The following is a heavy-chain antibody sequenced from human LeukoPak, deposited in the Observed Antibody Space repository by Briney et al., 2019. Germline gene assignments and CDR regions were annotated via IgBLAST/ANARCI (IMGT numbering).Heavy chain of an antibody. CDR1: GFTFGDYY. D-gene: IGHD5-12*01. Sequence: GGSLRLSCAASGFTFGDYYMSWIRQAPGKGLEWVSYISGGGSPVYYADSVRGRVTISRGNAKNSLYLQMNSLKTEDTAIYYCARDSGYSHSDFWGQGTLVTVSS. CDR2: ISGGGSPV. J-gene: IGHJ4*02. V-gene: IGHV3-11*01. CDR3: ARDSGYSHSDF.